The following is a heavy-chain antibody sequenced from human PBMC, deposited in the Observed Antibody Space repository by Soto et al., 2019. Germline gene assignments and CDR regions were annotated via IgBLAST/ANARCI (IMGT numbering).Heavy chain of an antibody. CDR2: ILHDGSAE. Sequence: QVQLVESGGGVVQPGRSLRLSCAASGFTFANYDMHWVRQAPGKGLEWMALILHDGSAEYYADSVKGRFTISRDNSKSTLYLPMNSLSAEDTGVYYCARSRDGYSFYFYYGMDVWGQGITVTVSS. CDR1: GFTFANYD. CDR3: ARSRDGYSFYFYYGMDV. J-gene: IGHJ6*02. D-gene: IGHD4-4*01. V-gene: IGHV3-30*03.